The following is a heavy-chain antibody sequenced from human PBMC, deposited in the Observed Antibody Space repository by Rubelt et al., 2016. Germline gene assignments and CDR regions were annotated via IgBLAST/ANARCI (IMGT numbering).Heavy chain of an antibody. CDR2: INPNSGGT. V-gene: IGHV1-2*06. D-gene: IGHD7-27*01. CDR1: GYTFIGNY. J-gene: IGHJ4*02. Sequence: QVQLVQSGAEVKKPGASVKVSCKASGYTFIGNYMHWVRQAPGQGLEWMGRINPNSGGTNYAQKFQGRVTMTRDTSINTAYMELSSFTSDDTAVYYCARDLTGAGFWGQGTLVTVSS. CDR3: ARDLTGAGF.